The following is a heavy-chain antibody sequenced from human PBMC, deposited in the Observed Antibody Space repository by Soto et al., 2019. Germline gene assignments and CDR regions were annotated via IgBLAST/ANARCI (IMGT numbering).Heavy chain of an antibody. CDR2: IIPMFGTA. D-gene: IGHD2-2*01. J-gene: IGHJ6*02. Sequence: QVQLVQSGAEVKKPGSSVKVSCKASGGTFSTYTINWVRQAPGQGLEWMGGIIPMFGTANYAQKFQGRVTITADESTSAAYMELSSLRSVYTAVYYCARRYCISTSCHYYGMDVWGQGTTVTVSS. V-gene: IGHV1-69*12. CDR3: ARRYCISTSCHYYGMDV. CDR1: GGTFSTYT.